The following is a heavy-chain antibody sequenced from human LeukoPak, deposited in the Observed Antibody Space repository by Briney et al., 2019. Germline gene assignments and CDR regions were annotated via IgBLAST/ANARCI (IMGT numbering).Heavy chain of an antibody. Sequence: GGSLRLSCAASGFTFSSYGMSWVRQAPGKGLEWVSAISGSGGSTYYADSVKGRFTISRDNSKNTLYLQMNSLRAEDTAVYYCAKEYSYSPASDFYYYYYMDVWGKGTTVTISS. CDR3: AKEYSYSPASDFYYYYYMDV. D-gene: IGHD3-16*01. CDR1: GFTFSSYG. J-gene: IGHJ6*03. CDR2: ISGSGGST. V-gene: IGHV3-23*01.